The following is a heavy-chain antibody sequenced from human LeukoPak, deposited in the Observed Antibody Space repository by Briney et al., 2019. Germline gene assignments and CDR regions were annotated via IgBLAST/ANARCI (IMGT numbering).Heavy chain of an antibody. Sequence: PGGSLRLSCAASGFTFSSYAMSWVRQAPGKGLEWVSAISGSGGSTYYADSVKGRFTISRDNSKNTLYLQMNGLRAEDTAVYFCANSVSTRPKGIPITRGLGGQGTLVTVSS. CDR1: GFTFSSYA. D-gene: IGHD5-12*01. J-gene: IGHJ4*02. V-gene: IGHV3-23*01. CDR2: ISGSGGST. CDR3: ANSVSTRPKGIPITRGL.